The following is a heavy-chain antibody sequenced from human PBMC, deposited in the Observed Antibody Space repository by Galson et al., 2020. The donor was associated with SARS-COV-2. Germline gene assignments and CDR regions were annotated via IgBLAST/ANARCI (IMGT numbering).Heavy chain of an antibody. V-gene: IGHV3-21*01. J-gene: IGHJ4*02. CDR3: ARGHLYCGGDCYDY. D-gene: IGHD2-21*01. CDR1: GFTFSNYR. CDR2: LPDGSRFR. Sequence: GGSLRLSRVASGFTFSNYRMDWVRLAPGKGLQWVSSLPDGSRFRDYADSVKGRFTVSRDNTKNSVYLQMNSLRVDDTAIYYCARGHLYCGGDCYDYWGQGTLVTVSP.